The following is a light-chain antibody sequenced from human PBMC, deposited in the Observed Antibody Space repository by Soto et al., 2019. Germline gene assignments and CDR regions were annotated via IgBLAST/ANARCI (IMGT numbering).Light chain of an antibody. CDR2: WAS. V-gene: IGKV4-1*01. J-gene: IGKJ4*01. CDR1: QSVLYSSNNKNY. Sequence: DIVMTQSPDSLAVSLGGRATINCKSSQSVLYSSNNKNYLAWYQQKPGQPPTLLIYWASTRESGVPDRFSGSGSGTDFTLTISSLQAEDVAVYYCQQYYSTPPAFGGGTKVEIK. CDR3: QQYYSTPPA.